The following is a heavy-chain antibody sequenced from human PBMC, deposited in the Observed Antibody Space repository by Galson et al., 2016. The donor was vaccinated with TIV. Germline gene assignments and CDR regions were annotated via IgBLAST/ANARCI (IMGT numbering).Heavy chain of an antibody. CDR2: IIWNGGIT. Sequence: SLRLSCAASGFTFNDYGMTWVRQAPGKGLEWVSDIIWNGGITGYADSVKGRFTISRDNAKNALILQMNRLRADDTALYLCARHVSCGGDCYYFDLWGRGTLVTVSS. V-gene: IGHV3-20*01. D-gene: IGHD2-21*01. CDR3: ARHVSCGGDCYYFDL. CDR1: GFTFNDYG. J-gene: IGHJ4*02.